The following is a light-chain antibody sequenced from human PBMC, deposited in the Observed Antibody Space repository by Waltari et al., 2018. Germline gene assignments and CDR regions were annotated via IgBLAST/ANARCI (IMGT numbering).Light chain of an antibody. V-gene: IGLV4-69*01. J-gene: IGLJ3*02. Sequence: HPVLTQSPSASASLGASVNLTCTLCRWHRSYGVAWHQQQPEKGPRYLMKVNSDGSHSKGDGIPDRFLGSSSGAERYLTISSLQSDDEADYYCQTWGTGIWVFGGGTRLTVL. CDR3: QTWGTGIWV. CDR1: RWHRSYG. CDR2: VNSDGSH.